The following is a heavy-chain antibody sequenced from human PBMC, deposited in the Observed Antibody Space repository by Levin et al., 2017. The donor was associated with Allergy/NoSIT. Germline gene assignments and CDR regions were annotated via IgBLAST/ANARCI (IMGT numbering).Heavy chain of an antibody. CDR1: GGSISSSY. CDR3: AKTVLPATIGAFDI. V-gene: IGHV4-4*07. Sequence: TSETLSLTCTVSGGSISSSYWSWIRQPAGKGLEWIGRIHTSGATNYNPSLNSRVTMSVDTSKSQFSLKLTSVTAADTAVYYCAKTVLPATIGAFDIWGQGTMVTVSS. CDR2: IHTSGAT. J-gene: IGHJ3*02. D-gene: IGHD2-15*01.